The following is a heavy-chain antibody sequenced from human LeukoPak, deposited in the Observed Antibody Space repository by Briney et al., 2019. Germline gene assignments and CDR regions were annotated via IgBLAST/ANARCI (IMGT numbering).Heavy chain of an antibody. Sequence: ASVKVSCKTSGYTFTNYAISWVRQAPGQGLEWMGLITTVNGDTNYAQKFRDRVTMTKDTSTGTVFMELKSLRPDDTAVYFCSRVGKRIVGAMYYFDSWGQGTLVSVSA. CDR1: GYTFTNYA. CDR2: ITTVNGDT. V-gene: IGHV1-18*01. J-gene: IGHJ4*02. D-gene: IGHD1-26*01. CDR3: SRVGKRIVGAMYYFDS.